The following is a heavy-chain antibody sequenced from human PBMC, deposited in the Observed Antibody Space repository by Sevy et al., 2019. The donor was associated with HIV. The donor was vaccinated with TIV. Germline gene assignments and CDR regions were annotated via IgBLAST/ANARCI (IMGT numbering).Heavy chain of an antibody. D-gene: IGHD2-15*01. CDR1: GGSFSGYY. V-gene: IGHV4-34*01. CDR3: ARGGPGGSWHHYFDY. J-gene: IGHJ4*02. CDR2: INHSGST. Sequence: SETLSLTCAVYGGSFSGYYWSWIRQPPGKGLEWIGEINHSGSTNYNPSLKSRVTISVDTSKNQFSLKLSSVTAADTAVYYCARGGPGGSWHHYFDYWGQGTLVTVSS.